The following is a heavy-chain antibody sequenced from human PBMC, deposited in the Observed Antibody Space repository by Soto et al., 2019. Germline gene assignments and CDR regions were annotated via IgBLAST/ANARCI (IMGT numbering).Heavy chain of an antibody. CDR1: GGSFSGYY. J-gene: IGHJ5*02. V-gene: IGHV4-34*01. CDR3: AGDGFCTSTTCRVGNWFDP. Sequence: SETLSLTCVVYGGSFSGYYWSWIRQSPGKGLEWIGGINHRGSTNYNPSLESRVTISVDTSKNQFSLKLPSVTAADTAMYYCAGDGFCTSTTCRVGNWFDPWGQGTLVTVSS. D-gene: IGHD2-2*01. CDR2: INHRGST.